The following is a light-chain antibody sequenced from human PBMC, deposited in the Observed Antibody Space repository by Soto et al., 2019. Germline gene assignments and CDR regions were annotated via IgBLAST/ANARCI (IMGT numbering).Light chain of an antibody. CDR3: QHYSNWPPT. Sequence: EMVMTQSPDTLSVSPGERVTLSCRASESVHRNLAWYQQKPGQGPSLLIYYASTRATGVPDRFTASGSGTEFTLTISSLQSEDSGVYHCQHYSNWPPTFGPGTKVEIK. CDR1: ESVHRN. J-gene: IGKJ3*01. V-gene: IGKV3-15*01. CDR2: YAS.